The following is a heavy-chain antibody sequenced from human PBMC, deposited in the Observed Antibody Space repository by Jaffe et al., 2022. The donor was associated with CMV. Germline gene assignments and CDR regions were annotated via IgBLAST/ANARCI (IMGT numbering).Heavy chain of an antibody. V-gene: IGHV4-39*01. J-gene: IGHJ6*02. Sequence: QLQLQESGPGLVKPSETLSLTCTVSGGSISSSSYYWGWIRQPPGKGLEWIGSIYYSGSTYYNPSLKSRVTISVDTSKNQFSLKLSSVTAADTAVYYCAKYGQYGGWYTPDYYYYGMDVWGQGTTVTVSS. CDR2: IYYSGST. CDR1: GGSISSSSYY. D-gene: IGHD6-19*01. CDR3: AKYGQYGGWYTPDYYYYGMDV.